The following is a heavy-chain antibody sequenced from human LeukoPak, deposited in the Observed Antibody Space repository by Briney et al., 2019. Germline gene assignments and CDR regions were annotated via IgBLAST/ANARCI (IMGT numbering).Heavy chain of an antibody. V-gene: IGHV3-23*01. D-gene: IGHD4-17*01. Sequence: GGSLRLSCVDSGFTFSSYGMSWVRQAPGKGLEWVSFISGNGGRTDYAESVKGRFIISRDNSKNTVYLQMNSLRDEDTAAYYCAKDPNGDYVGTFDMWGQGTMVTVSS. CDR3: AKDPNGDYVGTFDM. CDR2: ISGNGGRT. J-gene: IGHJ3*02. CDR1: GFTFSSYG.